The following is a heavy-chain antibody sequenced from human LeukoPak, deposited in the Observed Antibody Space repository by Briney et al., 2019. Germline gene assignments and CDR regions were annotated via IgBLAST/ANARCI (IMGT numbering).Heavy chain of an antibody. Sequence: SETLSLTCTVSGGSISSSSYYGGWIRQPPGKGLEWIGSIYYSGSTYYNPSLKSRVTISVDTSKNQFSLRLSSVTAADTAVYYCARAPRVPREIPLYYYSYMDVWGKGTTVTISS. CDR3: ARAPRVPREIPLYYYSYMDV. CDR2: IYYSGST. CDR1: GGSISSSSYY. V-gene: IGHV4-39*07. D-gene: IGHD1-26*01. J-gene: IGHJ6*03.